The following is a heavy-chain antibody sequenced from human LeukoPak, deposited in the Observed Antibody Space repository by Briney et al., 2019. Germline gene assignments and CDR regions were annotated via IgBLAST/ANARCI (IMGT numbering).Heavy chain of an antibody. Sequence: SETLSLTCTVSGYSISSGYYWGWIRQPPGKGLEWIGSIYHSGSTYYNPSLKSRVTISVDTSKNQFSLKLSSVTAADTAVYYCAQGLAPFDYWGQGTLVTVSS. CDR2: IYHSGST. CDR3: AQGLAPFDY. D-gene: IGHD6-13*01. CDR1: GYSISSGYY. V-gene: IGHV4-38-2*02. J-gene: IGHJ4*02.